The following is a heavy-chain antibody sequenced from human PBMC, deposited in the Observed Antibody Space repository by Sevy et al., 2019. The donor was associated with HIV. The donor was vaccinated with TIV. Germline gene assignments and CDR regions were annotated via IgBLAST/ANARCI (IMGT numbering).Heavy chain of an antibody. D-gene: IGHD6-13*01. CDR3: ARDSSSWYLDY. CDR2: IYYSGST. J-gene: IGHJ4*02. Sequence: SETLSLTCTVSGGSISSYYWSWIRQPPGKGLEWLGYIYYSGSTNYNPSLKSRVTISVDTSKNQFSLKLSSVTAADTAVYYCARDSSSWYLDYWGQGTLVTVSS. CDR1: GGSISSYY. V-gene: IGHV4-59*01.